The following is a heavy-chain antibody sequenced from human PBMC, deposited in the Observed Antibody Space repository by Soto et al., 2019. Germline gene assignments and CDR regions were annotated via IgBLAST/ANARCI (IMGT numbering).Heavy chain of an antibody. Sequence: QVQLVESGGGVVQPGRSLRLSCAASGFTFSSYAMHWVRQAPGKGLEWVAVISYDGSNKYYADSVKGRFTISRDNSKNTLYLQMNSLRAEDTAVYYCARFGTVALGDYWGQGTLVTVSS. V-gene: IGHV3-30-3*01. J-gene: IGHJ4*02. CDR3: ARFGTVALGDY. D-gene: IGHD4-17*01. CDR2: ISYDGSNK. CDR1: GFTFSSYA.